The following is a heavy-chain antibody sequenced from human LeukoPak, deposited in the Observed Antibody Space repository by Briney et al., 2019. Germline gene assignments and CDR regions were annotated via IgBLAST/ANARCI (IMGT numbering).Heavy chain of an antibody. Sequence: SETLSLTCSVSGGHIDSVYWNWIRQPPGKGLEWIGYIDNSGSTKYNPSLHSRITMSRDTSKKQFSLKLTSVTAADTAMYYCASGAGWLIDYWGQGTLVSVSS. V-gene: IGHV4-4*08. CDR3: ASGAGWLIDY. D-gene: IGHD6-19*01. CDR1: GGHIDSVY. CDR2: IDNSGST. J-gene: IGHJ4*02.